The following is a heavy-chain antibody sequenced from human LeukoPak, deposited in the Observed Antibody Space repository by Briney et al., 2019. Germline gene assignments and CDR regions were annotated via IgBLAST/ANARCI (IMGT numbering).Heavy chain of an antibody. Sequence: ASVKVSCKASGYTFTSYYMHWVRQAPGQGLEWTGIINPSGGSTSYAQKFQGRVTMTRDTSTSTVYMELSSLRSEDTAVYYCAKEDEIVVVVGDQSAFDYWGQGTLVTVSS. CDR1: GYTFTSYY. V-gene: IGHV1-46*01. J-gene: IGHJ4*02. CDR3: AKEDEIVVVVGDQSAFDY. CDR2: INPSGGST. D-gene: IGHD2-15*01.